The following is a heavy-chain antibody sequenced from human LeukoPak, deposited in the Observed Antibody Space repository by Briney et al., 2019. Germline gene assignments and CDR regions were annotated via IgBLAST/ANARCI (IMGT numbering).Heavy chain of an antibody. CDR1: GFTFSSYG. Sequence: GGSLRLSCAASGFTFSSYGMHWVRQAPGKGLEWVAVISYAGSNKYYADSVKGRFTISRDNSKNTLYLQMNSLRAEDTAVYYCAKDRDIAAAGYYFDYWGQGTLVTVSS. D-gene: IGHD6-13*01. J-gene: IGHJ4*02. V-gene: IGHV3-30*18. CDR3: AKDRDIAAAGYYFDY. CDR2: ISYAGSNK.